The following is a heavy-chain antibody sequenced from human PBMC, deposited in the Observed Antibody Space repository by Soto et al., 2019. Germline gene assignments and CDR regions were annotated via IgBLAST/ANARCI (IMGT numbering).Heavy chain of an antibody. CDR3: ARDSGACSGGSCYSAFDI. CDR1: GGTFNSYA. Sequence: QVQLVQSGAEVKKPGSSVKVSCKASGGTFNSYAISWVRQAPGQGLEWMGGIIPIFGTANYAQKFQGRVTITADESTSTAYMELSSLRSEATAVYYCARDSGACSGGSCYSAFDIWGQGTLVTVSS. CDR2: IIPIFGTA. V-gene: IGHV1-69*12. D-gene: IGHD2-15*01. J-gene: IGHJ3*02.